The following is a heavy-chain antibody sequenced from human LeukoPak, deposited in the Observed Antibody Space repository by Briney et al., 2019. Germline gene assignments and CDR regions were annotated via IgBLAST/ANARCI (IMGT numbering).Heavy chain of an antibody. V-gene: IGHV1-18*01. D-gene: IGHD2-2*01. CDR2: ISAYNGNT. CDR3: ARDPGYCSSTSCLPGAPIDY. CDR1: GYTFTSYD. Sequence: GASVKVSCKASGYTFTSYDISWVRQAPGQGLEWMGWISAYNGNTNYAQKLQGRVTMTTDTSTSTAYMELRSLRSDDTAVYYCARDPGYCSSTSCLPGAPIDYWGQGNLVTVSS. J-gene: IGHJ4*02.